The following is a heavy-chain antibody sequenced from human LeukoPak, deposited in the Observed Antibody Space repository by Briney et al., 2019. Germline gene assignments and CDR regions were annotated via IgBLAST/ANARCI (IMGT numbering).Heavy chain of an antibody. CDR2: ISSSTSYI. CDR1: GFTFNSYT. D-gene: IGHD4-23*01. J-gene: IGHJ4*02. V-gene: IGHV3-21*01. Sequence: PGGSLRLSCAASGFTFNSYTMYWVRQAPGKGLEWVSSISSSTSYIYYADSVKGRFTISRDNAKNSLYLQMNSLRAEDTAVYYCARVDNYGGNPPDYWGQGTLVTASS. CDR3: ARVDNYGGNPPDY.